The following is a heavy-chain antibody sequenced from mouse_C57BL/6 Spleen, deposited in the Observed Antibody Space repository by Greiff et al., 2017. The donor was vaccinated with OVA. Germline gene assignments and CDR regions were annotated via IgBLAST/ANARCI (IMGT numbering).Heavy chain of an antibody. CDR1: GYTFTSYW. D-gene: IGHD1-1*01. CDR2: IYPGSGST. CDR3: ARKTTVVEAMDY. V-gene: IGHV1-55*01. J-gene: IGHJ4*01. Sequence: QVQLQQSGAELVKPGASVKMSCKASGYTFTSYWITWVKQRPGQGLEWIGDIYPGSGSTNYNEKLKSKATLTVDTSSSTAYMQLSSLTSEDSAVYDCARKTTVVEAMDYWGQGTSVTVSS.